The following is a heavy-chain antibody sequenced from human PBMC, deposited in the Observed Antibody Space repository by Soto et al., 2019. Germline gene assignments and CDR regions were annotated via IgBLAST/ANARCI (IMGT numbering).Heavy chain of an antibody. CDR2: ISSDGGST. V-gene: IGHV3-64D*08. D-gene: IGHD3-16*01. J-gene: IGHJ4*02. Sequence: GGSLRLSCSASGFAFSSYWMHWVRQAPGKGLVYVSGISSDGGSTYYADSVKGRFTISRDNSKNTLYLQMSSLRAEDTAVYYCVKYRNYGYYFAYWGQGTLVTVSS. CDR3: VKYRNYGYYFAY. CDR1: GFAFSSYW.